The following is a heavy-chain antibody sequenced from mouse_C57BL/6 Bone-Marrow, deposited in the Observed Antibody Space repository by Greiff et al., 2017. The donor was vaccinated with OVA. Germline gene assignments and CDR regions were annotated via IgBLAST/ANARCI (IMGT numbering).Heavy chain of an antibody. V-gene: IGHV1-69*01. CDR2: IDPSDSYT. CDR1: GYTFTSYW. CDR3: ARLPY. Sequence: VQLQQSGAELVMPGASVKLSCKASGYTFTSYWMHWVKQRPGQGLEWIGEIDPSDSYTNYNQKFKGKSTLTVDKSSSTAYMQLSSLTSEDSAVYYCARLPYWGQGTLVTVSA. J-gene: IGHJ3*01.